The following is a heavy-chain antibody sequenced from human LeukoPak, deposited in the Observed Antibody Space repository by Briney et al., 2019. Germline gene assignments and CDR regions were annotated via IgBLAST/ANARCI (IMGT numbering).Heavy chain of an antibody. Sequence: ASMKVSCKASGYTFTNYGFSWVRQAPGQGLEWMGIINTSGGRTTYAQNFQGRVTMTRDTSTSTVYMELSSLRSEDTALYYCAKTVTTFYSYGMDVWGQGTTVTVSS. CDR2: INTSGGRT. CDR1: GYTFTNYG. V-gene: IGHV1-46*01. D-gene: IGHD4-17*01. J-gene: IGHJ6*02. CDR3: AKTVTTFYSYGMDV.